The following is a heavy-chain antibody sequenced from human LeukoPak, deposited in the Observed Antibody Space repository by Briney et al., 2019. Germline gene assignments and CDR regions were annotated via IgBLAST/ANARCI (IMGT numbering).Heavy chain of an antibody. J-gene: IGHJ4*02. CDR3: AKGGPIEQWLVKGTFDY. CDR1: GFTFISNG. D-gene: IGHD6-19*01. Sequence: PGGSLRLSCAASGFTFISNGMTWVRQAPGKGLEGVSGTSGRGDRTYNADTVKGRFTISRDNPKNTLYLQMNSLRAKDTAIYYCAKGGPIEQWLVKGTFDYWGQGTLVTVSS. CDR2: TSGRGDRT. V-gene: IGHV3-23*01.